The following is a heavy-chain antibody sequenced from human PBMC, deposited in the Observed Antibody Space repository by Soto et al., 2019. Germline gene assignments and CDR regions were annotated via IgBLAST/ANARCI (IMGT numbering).Heavy chain of an antibody. CDR2: INSVASYV. D-gene: IGHD3-10*01. CDR3: TRDRSSFMRGRIRGPYGGLDV. J-gene: IGHJ6*02. Sequence: QLVESGGGLVKPGGSLRVSCAASRFAFSSYSMHWVRQAPMKRLEWVASINSVASYVYYADSVEGRFTISRDNAKNSVYLQMSRLRAEDTAVYYCTRDRSSFMRGRIRGPYGGLDVWGQGTAVLVS. CDR1: RFAFSSYS. V-gene: IGHV3-21*01.